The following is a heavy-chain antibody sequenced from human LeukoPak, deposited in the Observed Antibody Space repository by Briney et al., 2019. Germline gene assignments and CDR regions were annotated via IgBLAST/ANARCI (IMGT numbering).Heavy chain of an antibody. V-gene: IGHV3-30*02. Sequence: GGSLRLSCAASGFTFSSYGMHWVHQAPGKGLEWVAFIRYDGSNKYYADSVKGRFTISRDNSKNTLYLQMNSLRPEDTAVYYCAKLDYDSSGMGGYWGQGTLVTVSS. CDR1: GFTFSSYG. CDR3: AKLDYDSSGMGGY. D-gene: IGHD3-22*01. CDR2: IRYDGSNK. J-gene: IGHJ4*02.